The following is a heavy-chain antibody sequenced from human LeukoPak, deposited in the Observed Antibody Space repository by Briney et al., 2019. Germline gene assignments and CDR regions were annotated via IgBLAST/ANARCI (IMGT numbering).Heavy chain of an antibody. CDR3: ARDSYYDFWSVPGAYYYYYMDV. CDR1: GFTFSSYE. J-gene: IGHJ6*03. D-gene: IGHD3-3*01. Sequence: GGSLRLSCAASGFTFSSYEMNWVRQAPGKGLEWVSYISSSSSTIYYADSVKGRFTISRDNAKNSLYLQMNSLRAEDTAVYYCARDSYYDFWSVPGAYYYYYMDVWGKGTTVTVSS. V-gene: IGHV3-48*01. CDR2: ISSSSSTI.